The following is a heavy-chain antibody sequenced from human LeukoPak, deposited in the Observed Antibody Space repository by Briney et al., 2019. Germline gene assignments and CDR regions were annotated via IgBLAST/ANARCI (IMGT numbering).Heavy chain of an antibody. V-gene: IGHV3-48*02. Sequence: GGSLRLSCAASGFTFRSYSMNWVRQAPGKGLEWISYITRDSGIKTYADSVKGRFTLSRDNAKNSLYLQMNSLRDEDTAVYYCARDKNWGFDYWGQGSLVTVSS. J-gene: IGHJ4*02. CDR3: ARDKNWGFDY. CDR2: ITRDSGIK. CDR1: GFTFRSYS. D-gene: IGHD7-27*01.